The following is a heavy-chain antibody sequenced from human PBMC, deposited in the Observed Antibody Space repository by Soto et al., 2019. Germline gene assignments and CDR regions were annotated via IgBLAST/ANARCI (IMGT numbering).Heavy chain of an antibody. CDR3: ARPDYGSGSYPDY. D-gene: IGHD3-10*01. CDR2: ISYDGSNK. J-gene: IGHJ4*02. CDR1: GFTFSSYA. V-gene: IGHV3-30-3*01. Sequence: QVQLVESWGGVVQPGRSLRLSCAASGFTFSSYAMQWVRQAPGKGLEWVAVISYDGSNKYYADSVKGRFTISRDNSKNTLYLQMNSLRAEDTAVYYCARPDYGSGSYPDYWGQGTLVTVSS.